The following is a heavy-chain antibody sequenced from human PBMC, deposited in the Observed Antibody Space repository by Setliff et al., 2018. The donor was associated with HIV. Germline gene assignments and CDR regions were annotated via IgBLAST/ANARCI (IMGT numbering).Heavy chain of an antibody. Sequence: SETLSLTCTVSNASISSYYWSWIRQPPGKGLEWIGYSGSTNYNPSLKSRVTISIDTSKNQFSLKLSSVTAADTAVYYCARQSDSSGYFPSWYFDYWAQGTLVTV. J-gene: IGHJ4*02. CDR3: ARQSDSSGYFPSWYFDY. D-gene: IGHD3-22*01. CDR1: NASISSYY. CDR2: SGST. V-gene: IGHV4-59*08.